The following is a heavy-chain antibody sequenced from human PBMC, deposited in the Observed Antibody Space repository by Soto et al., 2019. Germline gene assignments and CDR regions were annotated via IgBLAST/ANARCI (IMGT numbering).Heavy chain of an antibody. V-gene: IGHV5-10-1*01. CDR2: VDPSDSHA. CDR1: GYTFSTYW. J-gene: IGHJ5*01. D-gene: IGHD6-13*01. CDR3: ARITRSRHCFTKNCYSVASFDS. Sequence: PGESLKISWQASGYTFSTYWISWVRQMPGKDLEGMGTVDPSDSHANYSYSFQGHVSISVDKSIGTAYLKWSGLKAPGSAMYYCARITRSRHCFTKNCYSVASFDSWCQGTLVTVSS.